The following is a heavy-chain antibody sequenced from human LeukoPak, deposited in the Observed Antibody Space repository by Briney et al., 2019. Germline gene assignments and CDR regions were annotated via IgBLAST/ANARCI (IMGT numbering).Heavy chain of an antibody. J-gene: IGHJ4*02. D-gene: IGHD2-21*02. Sequence: SGTLSLICAVSGGPIRLSNWWSGVRQPPGKGLEWIGELYHSGRTNCNPSLKSRVTISVDKYKNQFSLKLSSVTAADTAVYYCARLHCGGDCYSPIWDYWGQGTLVTVSS. CDR1: GGPIRLSNW. CDR2: LYHSGRT. V-gene: IGHV4-4*02. CDR3: ARLHCGGDCYSPIWDY.